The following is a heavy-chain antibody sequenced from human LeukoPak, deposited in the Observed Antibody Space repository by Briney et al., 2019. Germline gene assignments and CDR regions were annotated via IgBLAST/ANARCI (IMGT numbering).Heavy chain of an antibody. CDR2: IYYSGST. Sequence: PSETLSLTCTVSGGSISSYYWSWIRQPPGKGLEWIGNIYYSGSTNYNPSLKSRVTISVDTSRNQFSLKLSSVTAADTAVYYCARAGTAKYYYYGMDAWGQGTTVTVSS. D-gene: IGHD2-21*02. CDR1: GGSISSYY. J-gene: IGHJ6*02. V-gene: IGHV4-59*01. CDR3: ARAGTAKYYYYGMDA.